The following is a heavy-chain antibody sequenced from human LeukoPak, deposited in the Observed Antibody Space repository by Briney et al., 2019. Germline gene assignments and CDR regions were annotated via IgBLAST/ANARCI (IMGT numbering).Heavy chain of an antibody. CDR2: IYYSGST. CDR1: GGSISSGDYY. CDR3: ARDTPVGRMGY. J-gene: IGHJ4*02. V-gene: IGHV4-61*08. Sequence: KPSETLSLTCTVSGGSISSGDYYWSWIRQPPGKGLEWIGYIYYSGSTNYNPSLKSRVTISVDTSKNQFSLKLSSVTAADTAVYYCARDTPVGRMGYWGQGTLVTVSS. D-gene: IGHD1-26*01.